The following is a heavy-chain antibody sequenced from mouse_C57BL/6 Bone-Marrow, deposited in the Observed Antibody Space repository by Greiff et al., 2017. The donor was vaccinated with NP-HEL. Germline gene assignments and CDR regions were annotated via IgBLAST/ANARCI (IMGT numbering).Heavy chain of an antibody. J-gene: IGHJ3*01. V-gene: IGHV1-76*01. Sequence: VHLVESGAELVRPGASVKLSCKASGYTFTDYYINWVKQRPGQGLEWIARIYPGSGNTYYNEKFKGKATLTAEKSSSTAYMQLSSLTSEDSAVYFCARRGGYDGYYPFAYWGQGTLVTVSA. CDR3: ARRGGYDGYYPFAY. CDR2: IYPGSGNT. CDR1: GYTFTDYY. D-gene: IGHD2-3*01.